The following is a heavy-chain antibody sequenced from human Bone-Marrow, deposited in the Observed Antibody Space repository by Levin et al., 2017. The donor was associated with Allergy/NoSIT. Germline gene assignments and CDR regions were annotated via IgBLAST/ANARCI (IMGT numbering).Heavy chain of an antibody. D-gene: IGHD1-26*01. Sequence: GESLKISCAASGFSLSDHYMDWVRQAPGKGLEWVGRTRNKANSYTTEYAASVKGRFSISRDDSKNSLYLQMNSLKTEDTAVYYCVRTRSGAVTGVFDIWGQGTMVTVSS. V-gene: IGHV3-72*01. CDR3: VRTRSGAVTGVFDI. CDR1: GFSLSDHY. CDR2: TRNKANSYTT. J-gene: IGHJ3*02.